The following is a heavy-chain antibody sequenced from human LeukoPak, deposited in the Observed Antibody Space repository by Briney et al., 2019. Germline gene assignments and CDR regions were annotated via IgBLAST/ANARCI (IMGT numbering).Heavy chain of an antibody. CDR3: ARRSGSGSLSPGHDYYGMDV. J-gene: IGHJ6*02. Sequence: GGALQISWKGSGYNFTSYWIGRVRPGPGKGLEGMGIIYPGDSDTRYSPSFQGHLPISAHQSISTAYLQSSSLKASDTAMYYCARRSGSGSLSPGHDYYGMDVWGQGTTVTVSS. D-gene: IGHD3-10*01. CDR2: IYPGDSDT. CDR1: GYNFTSYW. V-gene: IGHV5-51*01.